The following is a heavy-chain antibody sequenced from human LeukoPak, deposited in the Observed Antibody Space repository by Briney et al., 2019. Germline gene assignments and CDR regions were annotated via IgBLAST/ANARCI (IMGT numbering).Heavy chain of an antibody. V-gene: IGHV4-31*03. Sequence: SQTLSLTCTVSGGSISSGGYYWSWIRQHPGKGLEWIGYIYYSGSTYYNPSLKSRVTISVDTSKNQFSLKLSSVTAADTAVYHCARRGYYYDSRGYYYFDYWGQGTLVTVSS. D-gene: IGHD3-22*01. CDR2: IYYSGST. CDR1: GGSISSGGYY. J-gene: IGHJ4*02. CDR3: ARRGYYYDSRGYYYFDY.